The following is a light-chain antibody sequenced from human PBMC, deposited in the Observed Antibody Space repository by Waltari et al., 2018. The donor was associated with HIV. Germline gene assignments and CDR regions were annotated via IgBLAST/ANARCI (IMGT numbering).Light chain of an antibody. V-gene: IGLV2-14*01. Sequence: QSALTQPASVSGSHGPSIVLPCPGHSSDIGSYDYISWYQQYPGQAPKALLYEVTSRPSGTSSRFSGSKSATTAFLAISKLQTDDEADYFCSSYTRRGTVVFGGGTRLTVL. CDR2: EVT. CDR3: SSYTRRGTVV. J-gene: IGLJ2*01. CDR1: SSDIGSYDY.